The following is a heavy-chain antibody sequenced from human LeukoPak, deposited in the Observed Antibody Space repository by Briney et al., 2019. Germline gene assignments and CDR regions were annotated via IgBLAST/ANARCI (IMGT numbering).Heavy chain of an antibody. CDR2: VSRSGVST. D-gene: IGHD3-3*01. CDR3: AKDPFGDFWSGYYTGYFDY. V-gene: IGHV3-23*01. J-gene: IGHJ4*02. CDR1: GFSFSSYA. Sequence: PGGSLRLSCAVSGFSFSSYAMSWVRQAPGKGLEWVSAVSRSGVSTYYADSVKGRFTISRDNSKNTLYLQMNSLRAEDTAVYCCAKDPFGDFWSGYYTGYFDYWGQGTLVTVSS.